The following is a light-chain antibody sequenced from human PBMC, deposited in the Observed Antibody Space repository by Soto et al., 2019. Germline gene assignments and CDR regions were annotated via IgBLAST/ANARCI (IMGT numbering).Light chain of an antibody. Sequence: QSALTQPASVSGSPGQSITISCTGTSSDVGAYNYVSWYQQHPGKAPKLMIYDVSNRPSGVSTRFSGSKSGNTASLTISGLQAEEEADYYCSSYTSAGAPLVFGGGTKLTVL. CDR3: SSYTSAGAPLV. CDR2: DVS. J-gene: IGLJ3*02. CDR1: SSDVGAYNY. V-gene: IGLV2-14*01.